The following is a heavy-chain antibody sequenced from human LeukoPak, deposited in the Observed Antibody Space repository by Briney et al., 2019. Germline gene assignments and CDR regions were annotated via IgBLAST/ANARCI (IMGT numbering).Heavy chain of an antibody. V-gene: IGHV4-59*01. CDR1: DGSITNYD. CDR3: ARGYGDFRVEGRYFHS. J-gene: IGHJ4*02. CDR2: VHYSGTA. D-gene: IGHD4-17*01. Sequence: SETLSLTCTVTDGSITNYDWSWVRQPPGKGLEFIGHVHYSGTANYNPSLRSRVTISIDTSKKHFFLKLKSVTAADTAVYFCARGYGDFRVEGRYFHSWGQGTLVTVSS.